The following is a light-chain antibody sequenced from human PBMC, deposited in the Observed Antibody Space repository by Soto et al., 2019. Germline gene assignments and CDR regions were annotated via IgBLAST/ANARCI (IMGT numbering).Light chain of an antibody. V-gene: IGKV3-20*01. CDR1: QSVSSSY. Sequence: EIVLTQSPGTLSLSPGERATLSCRASQSVSSSYLAWYQQKPGQAPRLLIYGASSRATGIPDRFSGSGSGTDFTLTISGLEPEDFAVYCCQQYGSSPSFGQGTKVEIK. J-gene: IGKJ1*01. CDR3: QQYGSSPS. CDR2: GAS.